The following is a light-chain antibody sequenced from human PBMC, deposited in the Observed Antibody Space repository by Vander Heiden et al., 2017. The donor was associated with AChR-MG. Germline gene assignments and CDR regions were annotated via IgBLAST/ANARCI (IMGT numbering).Light chain of an antibody. V-gene: IGKV1-5*03. Sequence: DIQMTQSPSTLSASVGDRVTITCRASQSLTTWLAWYQQKPGKAPKLLIYKASSLQSGVPSRFSGSGSGTDFTLTISSLQPDDFATYYCQQENSYPWTFGQRTKVEIK. CDR2: KAS. J-gene: IGKJ1*01. CDR1: QSLTTW. CDR3: QQENSYPWT.